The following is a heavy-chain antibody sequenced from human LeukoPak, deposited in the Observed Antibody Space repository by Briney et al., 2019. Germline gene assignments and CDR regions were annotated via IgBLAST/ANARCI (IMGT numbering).Heavy chain of an antibody. J-gene: IGHJ4*02. D-gene: IGHD4-23*01. CDR3: ARGWLAESMVVTPYNY. CDR2: IIPIFGTA. Sequence: SVKVSCKASGGSFSSYAIDWVRQAPGQGLEWMGGIIPIFGTANYAQKFQDRVTITAVESMSTVYMELSSLRSEDTAVYYCARGWLAESMVVTPYNYWGQGTLVTVSS. CDR1: GGSFSSYA. V-gene: IGHV1-69*01.